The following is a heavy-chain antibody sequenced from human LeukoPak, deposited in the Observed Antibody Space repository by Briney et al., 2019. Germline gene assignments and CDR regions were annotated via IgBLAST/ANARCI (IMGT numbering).Heavy chain of an antibody. Sequence: SETLSLTCTVSGGSISSYYWSWIRQPPGKGLEWIGYIYYSGSTNYNPSLKSRVTISVDTSKNQFSLKLSSVTAADTAVYYCARVAVVYYVDYWGQGTLVTVSS. CDR2: IYYSGST. V-gene: IGHV4-59*01. CDR3: ARVAVVYYVDY. J-gene: IGHJ4*02. CDR1: GGSISSYY. D-gene: IGHD3-16*01.